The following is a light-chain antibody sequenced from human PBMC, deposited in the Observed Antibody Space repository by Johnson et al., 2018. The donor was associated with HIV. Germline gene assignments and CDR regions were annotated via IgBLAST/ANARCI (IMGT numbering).Light chain of an antibody. J-gene: IGLJ1*01. CDR1: SSNIGGNP. CDR2: RNN. CDR3: AAWDDSLNGHV. V-gene: IGLV1-44*01. Sequence: QSVLTQPPSASGPPGQRVTISCSGSSSNIGGNPVNWYQQLPGTAPKLLIYRNNQRPSGVPDRLSGSKSGTSASLAISGLQAEDEADYYCAAWDDSLNGHVVGTGTKVTVL.